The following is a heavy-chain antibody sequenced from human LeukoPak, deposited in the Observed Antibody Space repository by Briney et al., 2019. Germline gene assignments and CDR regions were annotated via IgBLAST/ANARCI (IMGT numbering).Heavy chain of an antibody. CDR1: GGSVSSGRYY. CDR2: LYYSGST. CDR3: ARQSSSWYGAFDY. V-gene: IGHV4-61*01. D-gene: IGHD6-13*01. J-gene: IGHJ4*02. Sequence: SETLSLTCTVSGGSVSSGRYYWSWIRQPPGKGLEGIGYLYYSGSTTYNPSLKRRVTISVDTSKNQFSLKLSSVTAADTAVYYCARQSSSWYGAFDYWGQGTLVTVSS.